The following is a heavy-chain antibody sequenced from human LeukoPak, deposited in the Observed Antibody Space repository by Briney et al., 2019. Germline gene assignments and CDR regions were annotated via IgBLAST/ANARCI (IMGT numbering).Heavy chain of an antibody. CDR1: GFTFSRYF. V-gene: IGHV3-23*01. D-gene: IGHD3-3*01. Sequence: PGGSLRLSCAASGFTFSRYFFAWVRQAPGKGLEWVASIFAGSGTTHYADSVKGRFTISRDNSQNTLYIQMESLRVEDTAVYYCVKAQRGFDDFWSGDDYWGQGSLVTVSS. CDR2: IFAGSGTT. CDR3: VKAQRGFDDFWSGDDY. J-gene: IGHJ4*02.